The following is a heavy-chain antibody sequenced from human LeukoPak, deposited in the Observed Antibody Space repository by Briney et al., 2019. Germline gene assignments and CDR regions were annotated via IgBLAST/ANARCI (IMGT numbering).Heavy chain of an antibody. CDR2: IYTSGST. V-gene: IGHV4-4*09. CDR3: ARLDRYYYFYMDV. Sequence: SETLSLTCTVSGGSISSYYWSWIRQPPGKGLEWIAYIYTSGSTNYSPSLKSRVTISVDTSKNQFSLELSSVTAADTAVYYCARLDRYYYFYMDVWGKGTTVTVSS. CDR1: GGSISSYY. J-gene: IGHJ6*03.